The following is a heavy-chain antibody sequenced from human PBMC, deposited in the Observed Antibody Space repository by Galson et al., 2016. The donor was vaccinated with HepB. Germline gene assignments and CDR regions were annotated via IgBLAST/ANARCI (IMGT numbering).Heavy chain of an antibody. CDR2: ISGSGDST. CDR3: AKGRADLTDYYYYGMDV. Sequence: SLRLSCAASGFIFSTYAMSWVRQAPGKGLEWVSAISGSGDSTYYADSVKGRFTISRDNSKNTLYLKMNSLGGEDTAVYYCAKGRADLTDYYYYGMDVWGHGTTVTVSS. J-gene: IGHJ6*02. CDR1: GFIFSTYA. V-gene: IGHV3-23*01. D-gene: IGHD4/OR15-4a*01.